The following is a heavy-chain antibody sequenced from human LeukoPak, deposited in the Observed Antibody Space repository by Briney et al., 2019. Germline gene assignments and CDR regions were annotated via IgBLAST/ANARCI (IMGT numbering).Heavy chain of an antibody. CDR3: AKGKFGDPLNY. V-gene: IGHV3-9*01. CDR1: GFTFDDYA. D-gene: IGHD3-10*01. J-gene: IGHJ4*02. Sequence: PGGSLRLSCAASGFTFDDYAMHWVRQVPGKGLEWVSGISWNSGTIGYADSVKGRFTISKDTSKSTVDLLMNNVRAEDTALYYCAKGKFGDPLNYWGQGTLVTVSS. CDR2: ISWNSGTI.